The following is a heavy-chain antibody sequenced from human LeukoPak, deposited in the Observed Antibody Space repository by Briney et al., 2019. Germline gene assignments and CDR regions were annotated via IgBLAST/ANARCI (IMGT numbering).Heavy chain of an antibody. D-gene: IGHD1-20*01. V-gene: IGHV1-2*04. J-gene: IGHJ3*02. CDR2: INPNSGGT. CDR3: ARGGITGTTRGPTRLNDAFDI. Sequence: ASVKVSCKASGYTFTGYYMHWVRQAPGQGFEWMGWINPNSGGTNYAQKFQGWVTKTRDTSISTAYMELSRLRSDDTAVYYCARGGITGTTRGPTRLNDAFDIWGQGTMVTVSS. CDR1: GYTFTGYY.